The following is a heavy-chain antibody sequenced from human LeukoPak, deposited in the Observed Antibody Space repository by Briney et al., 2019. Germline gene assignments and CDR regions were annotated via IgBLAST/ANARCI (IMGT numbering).Heavy chain of an antibody. CDR1: GFTVSSNY. CDR2: IYSGGST. V-gene: IGHV3-53*01. CDR3: ARDLVLAAAVDY. D-gene: IGHD6-13*01. J-gene: IGHJ4*02. Sequence: PGGSLRLSCAASGFTVSSNYMSWVRQAPGKGLEWVSIIYSGGSTFYADSVKGRFTISRDNSKNTLYLQMNSLRAEDTAVYYCARDLVLAAAVDYWGQGTLVTVSS.